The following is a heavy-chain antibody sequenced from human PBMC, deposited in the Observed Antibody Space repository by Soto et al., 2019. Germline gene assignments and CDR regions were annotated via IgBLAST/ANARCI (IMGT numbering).Heavy chain of an antibody. D-gene: IGHD1-26*01. CDR3: ARESVGATATLDYYYFYMDV. CDR1: GDSFNDYY. Sequence: QVQLVQSGAEVRKPGASVTVSCRSSGDSFNDYYIHWVRQAPGQGFEWMGWINPNGGVTKYAQKCQGWYSMTRGTSIRTVYMQLSRLRSDDTAVYYCARESVGATATLDYYYFYMDVWGTGTTVTVSS. CDR2: INPNGGVT. V-gene: IGHV1-2*04. J-gene: IGHJ6*03.